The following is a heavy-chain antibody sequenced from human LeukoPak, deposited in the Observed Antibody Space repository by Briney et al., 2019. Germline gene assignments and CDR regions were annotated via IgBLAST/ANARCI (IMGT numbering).Heavy chain of an antibody. CDR2: ISGSGGST. CDR1: GFTFSSYA. V-gene: IGHV3-23*01. Sequence: GGSLRLSCAASGFTFSSYAMSWVRQAPGKGLEWVSAISGSGGSTYYADSVKGRFTISRDNAKNSLYLQMNSLRAEDTAVYYCARDWDSSSSFDYWGQGTLVTVSS. J-gene: IGHJ4*02. CDR3: ARDWDSSSSFDY. D-gene: IGHD6-6*01.